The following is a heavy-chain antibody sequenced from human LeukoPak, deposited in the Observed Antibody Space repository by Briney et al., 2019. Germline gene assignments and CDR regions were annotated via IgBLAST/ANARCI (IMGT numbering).Heavy chain of an antibody. CDR1: GFTFKAYG. D-gene: IGHD6-19*01. V-gene: IGHV3-30*19. Sequence: GGSLRLSCAASGFTFKAYGMHWVRQAPGKGLEWVAVISYDGSNKYYADSVKGRFTISRDNSKNTLYLQMNSLRAEDTAVYYCARDRAQWLVYYFDYWGQGTLVTVSS. CDR2: ISYDGSNK. CDR3: ARDRAQWLVYYFDY. J-gene: IGHJ4*02.